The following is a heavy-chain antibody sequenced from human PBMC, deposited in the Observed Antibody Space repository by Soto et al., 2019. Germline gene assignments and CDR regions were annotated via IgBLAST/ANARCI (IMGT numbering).Heavy chain of an antibody. D-gene: IGHD3-10*01. J-gene: IGHJ4*02. CDR1: GFTFSMYW. Sequence: PGGSLRLSGTASGFTFSMYWMHWVRQVPGKGPEWVSRISDDGSRADYADSVKGRFTISRDNAKNTLYLEMHVLRADDTAVYYCTRGPRPSSVGTGAFWGQGTPVTVSS. CDR2: ISDDGSRA. CDR3: TRGPRPSSVGTGAF. V-gene: IGHV3-74*01.